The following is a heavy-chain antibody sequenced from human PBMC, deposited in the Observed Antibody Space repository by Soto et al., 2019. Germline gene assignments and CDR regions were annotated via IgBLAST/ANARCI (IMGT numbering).Heavy chain of an antibody. CDR2: IIPIFGTA. Sequence: QVQLVQSGAEVKKPGSSVKVSCKASGGTFSSYAISWVRQAPGQGLEWMGGIIPIFGTANYAQKFPGRVTITADESTSTAYMELSSLRSEDTAVYYCARPSMVRGVHPSDYYYYGMDVWGQGTTVTVSS. CDR3: ARPSMVRGVHPSDYYYYGMDV. CDR1: GGTFSSYA. V-gene: IGHV1-69*01. J-gene: IGHJ6*02. D-gene: IGHD3-10*01.